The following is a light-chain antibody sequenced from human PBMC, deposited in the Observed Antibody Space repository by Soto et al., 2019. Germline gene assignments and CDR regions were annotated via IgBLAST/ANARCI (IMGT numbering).Light chain of an antibody. V-gene: IGLV2-14*01. CDR1: SSDVGGYNY. Sequence: QSALTQPASVSGSPGQSITISCTGTSSDVGGYNYVSWYQQHPGKAPKLMIYEVSNRPSGVSNRFSGSKSGNTASLTISGLQAEDGADYYCGSYTSSSTLVFGGGTQLTVL. J-gene: IGLJ3*02. CDR3: GSYTSSSTLV. CDR2: EVS.